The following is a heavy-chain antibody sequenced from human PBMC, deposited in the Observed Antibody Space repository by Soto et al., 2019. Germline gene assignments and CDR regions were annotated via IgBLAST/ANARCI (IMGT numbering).Heavy chain of an antibody. CDR1: GFTFSSYG. D-gene: IGHD6-6*01. V-gene: IGHV3-33*01. CDR2: IWYDGSNK. J-gene: IGHJ4*02. Sequence: PGGSLRLSCAASGFTFSSYGMHWVRQAPGKGLEWVAVIWYDGSNKYYADSVKGRFTISRDNSKNTLYLQMNSLRAEGTAVYYCARDGAAPTPGYVDYWGQGTLVTVSS. CDR3: ARDGAAPTPGYVDY.